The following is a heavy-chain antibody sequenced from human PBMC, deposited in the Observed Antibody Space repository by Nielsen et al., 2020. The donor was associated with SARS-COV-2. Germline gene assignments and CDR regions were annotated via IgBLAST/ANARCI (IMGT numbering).Heavy chain of an antibody. CDR1: GYTFTSYA. D-gene: IGHD3-3*01. CDR3: ARDRVFGVVITGYYYYYGMDV. V-gene: IGHV1-18*01. J-gene: IGHJ6*02. Sequence: ASVKVSCKASGYTFTSYAMNWVRQAPGQGLEWMGWISAYNGNTNYAQKLQGRVTMTTDTSTSTAYMELRSLRSDDTAVYYCARDRVFGVVITGYYYYYGMDVWGQGTTVTVSS. CDR2: ISAYNGNT.